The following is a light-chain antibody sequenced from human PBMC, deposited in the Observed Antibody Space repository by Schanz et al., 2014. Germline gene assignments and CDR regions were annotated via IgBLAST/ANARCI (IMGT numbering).Light chain of an antibody. V-gene: IGKV3-20*01. CDR2: GAS. J-gene: IGKJ2*01. CDR3: QQYGSSPYT. Sequence: ENVVTQSPGTPSLSPGERATLSCRASQSVRSSYLAWYQQKPGQAPRLLIYGASSRATGVPDRFSGSGSGTDFTLTITRLEPEDFAVYFCQQYGSSPYTFGLGTKLEIK. CDR1: QSVRSSY.